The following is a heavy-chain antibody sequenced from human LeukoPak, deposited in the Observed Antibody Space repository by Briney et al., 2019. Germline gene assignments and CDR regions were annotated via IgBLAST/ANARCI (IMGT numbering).Heavy chain of an antibody. D-gene: IGHD3-10*01. Sequence: SETLSLTCAVYGGSFSGYYWSWIRQPPGQGLEWIGEINHSGSTNYNPSLKSRVTISVDTSKNQFSLKLSSVTAADTAVYYCARASTRHYCGSRSKRIFRDWGQGTLVTVSS. CDR3: ARASTRHYCGSRSKRIFRD. CDR2: INHSGST. CDR1: GGSFSGYY. V-gene: IGHV4-34*01. J-gene: IGHJ4*02.